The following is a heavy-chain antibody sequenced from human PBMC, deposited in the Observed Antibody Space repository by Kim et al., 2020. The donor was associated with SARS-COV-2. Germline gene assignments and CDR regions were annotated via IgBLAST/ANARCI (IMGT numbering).Heavy chain of an antibody. CDR3: ATTMVRGRNDAFDI. V-gene: IGHV3-21*01. J-gene: IGHJ3*02. CDR2: ISSSSSYI. Sequence: GGSLRLSCAASGFTFSSCSMNWVRQAPGKGLEWVSSISSSSSYIYYADSVKGRFTISRDNAKNSLYLQMNSLRAEDTAVYYCATTMVRGRNDAFDIWGQGTMVTVSS. CDR1: GFTFSSCS. D-gene: IGHD3-10*01.